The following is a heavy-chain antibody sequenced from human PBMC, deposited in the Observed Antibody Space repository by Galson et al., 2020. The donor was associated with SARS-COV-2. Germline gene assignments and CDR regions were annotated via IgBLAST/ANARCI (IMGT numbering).Heavy chain of an antibody. CDR2: INAGNGNT. CDR3: ARERYSSGWQHYYYYMDV. J-gene: IGHJ6*03. Sequence: ASVKVSCKASGYTFTSYAMHWVRQAPGQRLEWMGWINAGNGNTKYSQKFQGRVTITRDTSASTAYMELSSLRSEDTAVYYCARERYSSGWQHYYYYMDVWGKGTTVTISS. D-gene: IGHD6-19*01. V-gene: IGHV1-3*01. CDR1: GYTFTSYA.